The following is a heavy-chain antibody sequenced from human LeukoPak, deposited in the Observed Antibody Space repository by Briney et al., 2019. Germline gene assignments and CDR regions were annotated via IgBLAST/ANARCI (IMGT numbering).Heavy chain of an antibody. CDR2: SGAYNGGT. D-gene: IGHD6-13*01. J-gene: IGHJ5*02. CDR1: GYTVTGYY. V-gene: IGHV1-18*04. CDR3: GRIPYSRSWYATGIWFDT. Sequence: EASVKVSCTASGYTVTGYYMHWVRQPPPQGLEWMGWSGAYNGGTNYAQKLQGRVAMTTETSPSTAYIELRSLISDDAAVGNCGRIPYSRSWYATGIWFDTWGQGALVTVSS.